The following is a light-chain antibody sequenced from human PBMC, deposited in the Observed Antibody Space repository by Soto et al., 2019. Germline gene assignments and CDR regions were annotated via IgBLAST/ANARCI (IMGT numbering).Light chain of an antibody. CDR1: QNIHIN. CDR3: QQYEGWPRT. J-gene: IGKJ2*01. Sequence: EIVMTQFPDTLSVSPGDTATLSCRSSQNIHINLAWYQQKPGQAPTLLIYGVTARAPGVPARFSGSGSGTDFTLTIRRVQSGDFGVFYCQQYEGWPRTFGLGTKVEIQ. V-gene: IGKV3-15*01. CDR2: GVT.